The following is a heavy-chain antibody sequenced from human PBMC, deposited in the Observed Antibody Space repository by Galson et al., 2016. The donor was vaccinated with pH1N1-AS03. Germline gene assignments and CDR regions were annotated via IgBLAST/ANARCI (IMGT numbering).Heavy chain of an antibody. CDR1: GGSVSSGHYY. J-gene: IGHJ4*02. V-gene: IGHV4-61*01. CDR2: IYHSGST. Sequence: TLSLTCTVSGGSVSSGHYYWSWIRQPPGKGLEWIGYIYHSGSTNYNPSLKSRVTISVDTSKNQFSLKLSSVTAADTAIYYCARLWFYGPYYFDYWGQGILVTVSS. CDR3: ARLWFYGPYYFDY. D-gene: IGHD2/OR15-2a*01.